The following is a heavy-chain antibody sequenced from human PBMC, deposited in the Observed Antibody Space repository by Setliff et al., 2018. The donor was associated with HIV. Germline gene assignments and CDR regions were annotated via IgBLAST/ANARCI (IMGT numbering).Heavy chain of an antibody. CDR1: GLPFSTYG. CDR2: IWYDGTNK. Sequence: GGSLRLSCAASGLPFSTYGMHWVRQAPGKGLESVAVIWYDGTNKRYADSVKGRFTISRDNSKSTLFLQMNTLRAEDTAVYYCATDQQWLAQGWGGPHYWGQGTLVTVSS. J-gene: IGHJ4*02. D-gene: IGHD6-19*01. V-gene: IGHV3-33*01. CDR3: ATDQQWLAQGWGGPHY.